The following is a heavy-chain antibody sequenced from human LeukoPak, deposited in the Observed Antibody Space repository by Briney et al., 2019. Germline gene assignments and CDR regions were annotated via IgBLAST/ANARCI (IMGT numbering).Heavy chain of an antibody. CDR3: ASPTTYCGGDCYFYY. D-gene: IGHD2-21*02. CDR1: GGTFSSYA. J-gene: IGHJ4*02. CDR2: IIPIFGTA. V-gene: IGHV1-69*05. Sequence: SVKVSCKASGGTFSSYAISWVRQAPGQGLEWMGGIIPIFGTANYAQKFQGRVTITTDESTSTAYMEPSSLRSEDTAVYYCASPTTYCGGDCYFYYWGQGTLVTVSS.